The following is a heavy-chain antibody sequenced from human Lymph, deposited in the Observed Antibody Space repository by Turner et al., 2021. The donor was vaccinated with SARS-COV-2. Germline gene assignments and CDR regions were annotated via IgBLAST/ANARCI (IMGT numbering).Heavy chain of an antibody. D-gene: IGHD7-27*01. CDR1: GGSFSGYY. J-gene: IGHJ2*01. CDR3: ARVWVRWWYFDL. Sequence: QVQLQQWGAGLLKPSETLSLTCAVYGGSFSGYYWSWIRQPPGKGLEWIGEINHSGSTNYNPSLKGRVTISVDTSKKQFSLKLSSVTAADTAVYYCARVWVRWWYFDLWGRGTLVTVSS. V-gene: IGHV4-34*01. CDR2: INHSGST.